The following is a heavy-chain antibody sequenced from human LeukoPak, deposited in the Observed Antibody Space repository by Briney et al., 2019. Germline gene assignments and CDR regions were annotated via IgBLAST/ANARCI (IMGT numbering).Heavy chain of an antibody. V-gene: IGHV3-23*01. CDR3: AKDSRVYYGSGSYYPRDY. D-gene: IGHD3-10*01. CDR1: GFTFSSYA. Sequence: PGGSLRLSCAASGFTFSSYAMSWVRQAPGKGLEWVSAISGSGGSTYYADSVKGRFTISRDNSKNTLYLQMNSLRAEDTAVYYCAKDSRVYYGSGSYYPRDYWGQGTLVTASS. J-gene: IGHJ4*02. CDR2: ISGSGGST.